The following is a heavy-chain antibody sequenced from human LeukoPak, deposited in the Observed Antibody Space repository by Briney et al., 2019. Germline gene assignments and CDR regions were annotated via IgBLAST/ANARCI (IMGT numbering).Heavy chain of an antibody. V-gene: IGHV3-30*09. CDR2: IAHDASNT. CDR1: GFSFSSYA. J-gene: IGHJ6*03. CDR3: ARPYTAMVIYYYYYMDV. Sequence: GRSLRLSCAASGFSFSSYAMHWVRQAPGKGLEWVTVIAHDASNTIYADSVKGRFAISRDNSKNTLYLVMNTLRAEDTAVYYCARPYTAMVIYYYYYMDVWGKGTTVTVSS. D-gene: IGHD5-18*01.